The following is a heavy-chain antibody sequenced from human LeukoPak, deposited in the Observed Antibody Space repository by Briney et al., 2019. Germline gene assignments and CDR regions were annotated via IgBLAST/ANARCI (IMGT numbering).Heavy chain of an antibody. J-gene: IGHJ4*02. Sequence: GGSLRLSCAASGFTFGSDAMNWVRQAPGKGLEWVSPMSGSGASTSYADSVKGRFTISRHNSKNTLYLQMHNLRAEDTAVYYCAKVSVTGAYYFDYWGQGTLVTVSS. CDR3: AKVSVTGAYYFDY. D-gene: IGHD4-11*01. CDR1: GFTFGSDA. CDR2: MSGSGAST. V-gene: IGHV3-23*01.